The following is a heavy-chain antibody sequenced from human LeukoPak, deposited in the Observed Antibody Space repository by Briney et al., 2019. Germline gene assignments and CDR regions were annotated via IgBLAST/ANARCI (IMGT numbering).Heavy chain of an antibody. CDR3: ATDVGRGRDGYNWDYYYGMDV. CDR2: FYPEDGET. CDR1: GYTLTELS. D-gene: IGHD5-12*01. V-gene: IGHV1-24*01. Sequence: ASVKVSCKVSGYTLTELSMHWVRQAPGKEGEWVGGFYPEDGETLYAQKFQGRVTMTEDTSTDTAYVELSSLRSEDTAVYYCATDVGRGRDGYNWDYYYGMDVWGQGTTVTVSS. J-gene: IGHJ6*02.